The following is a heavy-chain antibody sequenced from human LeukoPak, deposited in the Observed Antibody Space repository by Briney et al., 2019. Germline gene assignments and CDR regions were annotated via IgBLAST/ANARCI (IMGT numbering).Heavy chain of an antibody. D-gene: IGHD7-27*01. CDR3: AKYMMPEGWGDY. Sequence: PGGSLRLSCAASGFTFSSYSMNWVRQAPGKGLEWLSVISGSGGSTYYADSVKGRFTISRDNSKNTLYLQMNSLRAEDTAVYYCAKYMMPEGWGDYWGQGTLVTVSS. V-gene: IGHV3-23*01. CDR2: ISGSGGST. J-gene: IGHJ4*02. CDR1: GFTFSSYS.